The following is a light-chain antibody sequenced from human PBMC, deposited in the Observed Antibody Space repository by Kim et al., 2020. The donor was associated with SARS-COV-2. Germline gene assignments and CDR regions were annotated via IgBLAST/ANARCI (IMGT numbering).Light chain of an antibody. CDR3: QQYYSFPPT. CDR1: GDISTW. V-gene: IGKV1-12*01. J-gene: IGKJ4*01. Sequence: DFQMTQSPSFVSASVGDRVTMTCRASGDISTWLAWYQQKPGKAPRPLIYAASGLQSGVPPRFSGSGSGTDFTLTINGLQPEDFGTYFCQQYYSFPPTFGAGTKVDIK. CDR2: AAS.